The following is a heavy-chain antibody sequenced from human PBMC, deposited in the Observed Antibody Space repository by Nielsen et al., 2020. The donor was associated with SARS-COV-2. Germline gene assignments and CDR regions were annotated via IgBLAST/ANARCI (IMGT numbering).Heavy chain of an antibody. CDR1: GGSISSGSYY. CDR2: IYTSGST. J-gene: IGHJ6*02. CDR3: AKDSAVVPAALGLYYYGMDV. D-gene: IGHD2-2*01. Sequence: SETLSLTCTVSGGSISSGSYYWSWIRQPAGKGLEWIGRIYTSGSTNYNPSLKSRVTISVDTSKNQFSLKLSSVTAADTAVYYCAKDSAVVPAALGLYYYGMDVWGQGTTVTVSS. V-gene: IGHV4-61*02.